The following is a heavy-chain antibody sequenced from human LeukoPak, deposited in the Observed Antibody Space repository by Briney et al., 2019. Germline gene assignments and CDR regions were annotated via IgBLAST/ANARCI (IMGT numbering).Heavy chain of an antibody. Sequence: GGSLRLSCAASGFTFSSYAMHWVRQAPGKGLEWVAVISYDGSNKYYADSVKGRFTISRDNSKNTLYLQMNSLRAEDTAVYYCARDQMMTVTPWAYYYYGMDVWGQGTTVTVSS. CDR1: GFTFSSYA. V-gene: IGHV3-30-3*01. CDR2: ISYDGSNK. CDR3: ARDQMMTVTPWAYYYYGMDV. D-gene: IGHD4-17*01. J-gene: IGHJ6*02.